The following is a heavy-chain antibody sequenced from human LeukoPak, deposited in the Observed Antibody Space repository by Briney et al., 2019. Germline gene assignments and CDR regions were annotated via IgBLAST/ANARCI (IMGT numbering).Heavy chain of an antibody. Sequence: PGGSLRLSCAASGLTFKNFAMSWVRQAPGKGLESVLVISGTGEKTYYADSVKGRFTISRDNSQNILYLQMYSLRAEDTAVYYCAKGHSDYGTGFDCWGQGTLVTVAS. V-gene: IGHV3-23*01. D-gene: IGHD5-12*01. CDR2: ISGTGEKT. CDR1: GLTFKNFA. CDR3: AKGHSDYGTGFDC. J-gene: IGHJ4*02.